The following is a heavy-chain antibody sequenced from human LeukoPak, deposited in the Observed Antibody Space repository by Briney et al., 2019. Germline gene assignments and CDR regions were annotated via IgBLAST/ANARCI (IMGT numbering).Heavy chain of an antibody. CDR2: ISGSATRT. V-gene: IGHV3-23*01. CDR1: GFSLSYYA. D-gene: IGHD1-20*01. J-gene: IGHJ4*02. Sequence: GGSLRLSCAASGFSLSYYAMSWVRQAPGKGLEWVSGISGSATRTDYYADSVKGRFTVSRDNSKNTLYLQMKSLRAEDTAVYYCAKGYSNNWYFFDYWGQGTLVTVSS. CDR3: AKGYSNNWYFFDY.